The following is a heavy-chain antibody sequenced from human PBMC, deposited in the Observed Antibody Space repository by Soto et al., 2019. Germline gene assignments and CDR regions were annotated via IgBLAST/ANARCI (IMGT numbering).Heavy chain of an antibody. D-gene: IGHD3-3*01. CDR2: ISYDGSNK. CDR1: GFTFSSYG. J-gene: IGHJ4*02. V-gene: IGHV3-30*18. CDR3: AKGLEGSFYDFWSGYYTGDVWSFDY. Sequence: GGSLRLSCAASGFTFSSYGMHWVRQAPGMGLERVAVISYDGSNKYYADSVKGRFTISRDNSKNTLYLQMNSLRAEDTAVYYCAKGLEGSFYDFWSGYYTGDVWSFDYWGQGTLVAVCS.